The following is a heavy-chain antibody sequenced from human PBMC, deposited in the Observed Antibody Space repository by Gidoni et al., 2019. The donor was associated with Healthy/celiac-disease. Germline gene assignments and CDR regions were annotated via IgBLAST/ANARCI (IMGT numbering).Heavy chain of an antibody. CDR2: ISWNSGSI. CDR3: AISRPWVNAFDI. V-gene: IGHV3-9*03. Sequence: EVQLVESGGGLVQPGRSLRLSCAASGFTFDDYAMHWVRQAPGKGLEWVSGISWNSGSIGYADSVKGRFTISRDNAKNSLYLQMNSLRAEDMALYYCAISRPWVNAFDIWGQGTMVTVSS. CDR1: GFTFDDYA. J-gene: IGHJ3*02. D-gene: IGHD3-16*01.